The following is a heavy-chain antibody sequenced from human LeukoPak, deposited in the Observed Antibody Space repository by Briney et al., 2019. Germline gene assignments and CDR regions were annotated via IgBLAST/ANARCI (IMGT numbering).Heavy chain of an antibody. J-gene: IGHJ3*02. V-gene: IGHV3-9*01. CDR3: AKDRGGSYFDAFDI. CDR2: ITWNSGSI. Sequence: PGGSLRLSCAASGFTFDDYAMHWVRQAPGKGLEWVSGITWNSGSIDYADSVKGRFTISRDNAKNSLYLQMNSLRADDTALYYCAKDRGGSYFDAFDIWGQGTLVTVSS. D-gene: IGHD1-26*01. CDR1: GFTFDDYA.